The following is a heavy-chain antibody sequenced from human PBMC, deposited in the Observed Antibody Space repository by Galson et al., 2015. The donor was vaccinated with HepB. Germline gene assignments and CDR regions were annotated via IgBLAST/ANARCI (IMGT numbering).Heavy chain of an antibody. CDR2: MNPNSGNT. CDR1: GYTFTSYD. J-gene: IGHJ4*02. CDR3: ASTLFCSGGSCDHYDC. Sequence: SVKVSCKASGYTFTSYDINWVRQATGQGLEWMGWMNPNSGNTGYAQKFQGRVTMTRNTSISTAYMELSSLRSEDTAVYYCASTLFCSGGSCDHYDCWGQGTLVTVSS. D-gene: IGHD2-15*01. V-gene: IGHV1-8*01.